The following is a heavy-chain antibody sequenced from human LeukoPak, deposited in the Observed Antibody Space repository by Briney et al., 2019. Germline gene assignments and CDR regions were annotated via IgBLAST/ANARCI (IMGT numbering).Heavy chain of an antibody. CDR1: GGSISSYY. V-gene: IGHV4-59*01. J-gene: IGHJ4*02. D-gene: IGHD5-12*01. CDR3: ARALDAFGYSRYDFFDY. CDR2: IYYSGST. Sequence: SETLSLTCTVSGGSISSYYWSWIRQPPGKGLEWIGYIYYSGSTNYNPSLKSRVTISVDTSKNQFSLKLSSVTAADTAVYYCARALDAFGYSRYDFFDYWGQGALVTVSS.